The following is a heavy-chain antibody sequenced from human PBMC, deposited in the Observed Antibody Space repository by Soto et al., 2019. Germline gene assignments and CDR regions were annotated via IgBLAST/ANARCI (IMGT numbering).Heavy chain of an antibody. Sequence: QVQLQESGPGLVKPSGTLSLTCAVSGGSISSSNWWSWVRQPPGNGLEWFGEIYHSGSTNYNPSLKSRVTIPVDKSKNPFSLKLSPVTAAHTAVYYCARAATPTVTVFDYWGQGTLVTVSS. CDR2: IYHSGST. V-gene: IGHV4-4*02. D-gene: IGHD4-17*01. CDR1: GGSISSSNW. J-gene: IGHJ4*02. CDR3: ARAATPTVTVFDY.